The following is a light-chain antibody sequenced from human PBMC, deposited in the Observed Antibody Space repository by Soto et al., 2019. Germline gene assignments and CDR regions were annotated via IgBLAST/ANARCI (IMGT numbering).Light chain of an antibody. J-gene: IGKJ1*01. CDR2: GAS. CDR1: QSISNN. Sequence: IVMTQSPATLSLSPGEKATLSCRASQSISNNFAWFQQKPGQVPRLLIYGASNRATGVSARFSGSGSGTEFTLTISSLQSEDFAVYYCQQRSNWPPSWTFGQGTKVDIK. V-gene: IGKV3-15*01. CDR3: QQRSNWPPSWT.